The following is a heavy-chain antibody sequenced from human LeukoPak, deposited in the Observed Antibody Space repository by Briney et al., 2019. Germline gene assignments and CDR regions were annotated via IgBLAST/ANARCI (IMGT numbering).Heavy chain of an antibody. CDR1: GFPFSTYG. D-gene: IGHD4-17*01. V-gene: IGHV3-30*18. J-gene: IGHJ4*02. CDR2: TSSDGDIL. CDR3: AKKRPGEVAAPPDY. Sequence: GMSLRLSCAASGFPFSTYGMHWVRQAPGKGLEWVAVTSSDGDILNYADSVKGRFTISRDNSKNMLYLHMNSLTVDDTALYYCAKKRPGEVAAPPDYWGQGTLVSVSS.